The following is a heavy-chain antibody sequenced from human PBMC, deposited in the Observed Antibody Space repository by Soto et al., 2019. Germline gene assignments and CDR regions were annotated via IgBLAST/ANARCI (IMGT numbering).Heavy chain of an antibody. CDR2: IYHSGST. Sequence: QVQLQESGPGLVKPSGTLSLTCAVSGGSISSSNWWSWVRQPPGKGLEWIGEIYHSGSTNYNPSLKSRVTISVDKSKNQFSLKLSSVTAADTAVYYCARDYYDSSGPRTYYYYGMDVWGQGTTVTVSS. CDR1: GGSISSSNW. V-gene: IGHV4-4*02. J-gene: IGHJ6*02. D-gene: IGHD3-22*01. CDR3: ARDYYDSSGPRTYYYYGMDV.